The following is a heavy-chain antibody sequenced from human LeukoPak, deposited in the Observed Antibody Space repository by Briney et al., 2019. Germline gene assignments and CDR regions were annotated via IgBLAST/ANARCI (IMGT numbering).Heavy chain of an antibody. CDR1: GGSISSYY. J-gene: IGHJ5*02. CDR3: ARDRGQWLLNWFDP. V-gene: IGHV4-59*01. Sequence: PSETLSLTCTVSGGSISSYYWSWIRQPPGKGLEWIGYIYYSGSTNCNPSLKSRVTISVDTSKNQFSLKLSSVTAADTAVYYCARDRGQWLLNWFDPWGQGTLATVSS. D-gene: IGHD6-19*01. CDR2: IYYSGST.